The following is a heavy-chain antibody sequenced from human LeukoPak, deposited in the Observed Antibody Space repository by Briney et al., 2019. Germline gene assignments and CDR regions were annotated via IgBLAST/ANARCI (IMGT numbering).Heavy chain of an antibody. Sequence: PSETLSRTCTVSGGSISSYYWSWIRQPPGKGLEWIGYIYYSGSTNYNPSLKSRVTISVDTSKNQFSLKLSSVTAADTAVYYCATGEDYRLPSHWGQGTLVTVSS. D-gene: IGHD4-11*01. V-gene: IGHV4-59*01. CDR2: IYYSGST. CDR3: ATGEDYRLPSH. J-gene: IGHJ4*02. CDR1: GGSISSYY.